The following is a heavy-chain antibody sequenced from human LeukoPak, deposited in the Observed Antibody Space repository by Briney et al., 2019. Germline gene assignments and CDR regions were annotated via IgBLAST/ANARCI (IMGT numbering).Heavy chain of an antibody. D-gene: IGHD3-22*01. CDR2: IYTSGST. CDR1: GGSISSYY. Sequence: SETLSLTCTVSGGSISSYYWSWIRQPAGKGLEWIGRIYTSGSTNYNPSLKSRVTMSVDTSKNQFPLKLSSVTAADTAVYYCARAASWDYYDSSGYFDYWGQGTLVTVSS. J-gene: IGHJ4*02. V-gene: IGHV4-4*07. CDR3: ARAASWDYYDSSGYFDY.